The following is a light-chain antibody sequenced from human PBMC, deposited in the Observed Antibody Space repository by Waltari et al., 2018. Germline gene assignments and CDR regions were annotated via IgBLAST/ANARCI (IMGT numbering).Light chain of an antibody. CDR3: MQATHWPLT. CDR2: KVS. CDR1: QRLVHTDGHTY. J-gene: IGKJ1*01. Sequence: DVVMTQSPLALPFSLGQPASIPCRSSQRLVHTDGHTYRNCFQQRPGQSPRRLISKVSNRDSGVPDRFSGSGSGTAFTLKISRVEAEDVGIYYCMQATHWPLTFGQGTKVEIK. V-gene: IGKV2-30*02.